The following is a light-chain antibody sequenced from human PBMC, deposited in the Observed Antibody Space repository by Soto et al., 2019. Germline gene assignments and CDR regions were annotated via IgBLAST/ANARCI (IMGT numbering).Light chain of an antibody. Sequence: EIVLTQSPGTVSLSPGERATLSCRASQSVSSSYLAWYQQKLGQAPRLLIHGASSRATGVPARFSGSGSGADYTLTISRLEPEDSAVYYCQQYGYSFWTFGQGTKVDI. CDR1: QSVSSSY. CDR3: QQYGYSFWT. CDR2: GAS. V-gene: IGKV3-20*01. J-gene: IGKJ1*01.